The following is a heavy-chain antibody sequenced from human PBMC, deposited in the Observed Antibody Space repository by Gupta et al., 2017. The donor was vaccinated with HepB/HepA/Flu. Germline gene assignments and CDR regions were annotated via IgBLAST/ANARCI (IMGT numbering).Heavy chain of an antibody. CDR1: GGSISSYY. CDR3: ARVVPAAMVNYYYYYMDV. D-gene: IGHD2-2*01. CDR2: IYYSGST. J-gene: IGHJ6*03. Sequence: QVQLQESGPGLVKPSETLSLPCTVSGGSISSYYWSWIRQPPGKGLEWIGYIYYSGSTNYNPPLKSRVTISVDTSKNQFSLKLSSVTAADTAVYYCARVVPAAMVNYYYYYMDVWGKGTTVTVSS. V-gene: IGHV4-59*01.